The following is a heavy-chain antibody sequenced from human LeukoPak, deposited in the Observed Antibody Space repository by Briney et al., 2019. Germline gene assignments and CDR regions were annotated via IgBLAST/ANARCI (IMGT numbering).Heavy chain of an antibody. CDR1: GYTFTGYY. J-gene: IGHJ4*02. CDR2: INPNSGGT. CDR3: ASIGGTNYYADY. V-gene: IGHV1-2*02. Sequence: ASVKVSCKASGYTFTGYYIHWVRHAPGQGLEWMGWINPNSGGTNYAQKFQGRVTMTRDTSISTAYMELSRLRSDDTALYYCASIGGTNYYADYWGQGTLVTVSA. D-gene: IGHD3-16*01.